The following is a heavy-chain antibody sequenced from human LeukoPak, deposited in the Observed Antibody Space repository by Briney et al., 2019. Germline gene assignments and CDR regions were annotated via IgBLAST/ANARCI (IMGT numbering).Heavy chain of an antibody. Sequence: PGGSLRLSCAASGFTFNSYAMSWVRQAPGKGLEWVSYITTSGSTIYHADSVKGRFIISRDNANNSLFLQMNSLRVEDTAVYYCVRDHLWAFDVWGQGTMVTVSS. D-gene: IGHD3-10*01. V-gene: IGHV3-48*01. CDR2: ITTSGSTI. CDR1: GFTFNSYA. CDR3: VRDHLWAFDV. J-gene: IGHJ3*01.